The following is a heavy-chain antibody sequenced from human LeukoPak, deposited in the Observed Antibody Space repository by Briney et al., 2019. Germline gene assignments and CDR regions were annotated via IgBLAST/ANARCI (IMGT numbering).Heavy chain of an antibody. Sequence: GGSLRLSCAASGFTFSSYGMHWIRQAPGKGLEWVAVISYDERNKFYSESVKGRFTISRDNSKNTLHLQMDSLRAEDTAVYYCAKDGGRFSGHTDSWGQGTLVSVSS. CDR2: ISYDERNK. CDR3: AKDGGRFSGHTDS. J-gene: IGHJ1*01. V-gene: IGHV3-30*18. CDR1: GFTFSSYG. D-gene: IGHD3-16*01.